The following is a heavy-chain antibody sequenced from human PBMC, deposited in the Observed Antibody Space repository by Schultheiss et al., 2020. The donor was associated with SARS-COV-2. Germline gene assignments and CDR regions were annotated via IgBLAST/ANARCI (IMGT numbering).Heavy chain of an antibody. J-gene: IGHJ6*02. CDR2: IKSKTDGGTT. Sequence: GGSLRLSCAASGFTVSSNYMSWVRQAPGKGLEWVGRIKSKTDGGTTDYAAPVKGRFTISRDDSKNTLYLQMSSLRAEDTAVYYCARDPTFGELGPPSVDVWGQGTTVTVSS. V-gene: IGHV3-15*05. CDR3: ARDPTFGELGPPSVDV. D-gene: IGHD3-10*01. CDR1: GFTVSSNY.